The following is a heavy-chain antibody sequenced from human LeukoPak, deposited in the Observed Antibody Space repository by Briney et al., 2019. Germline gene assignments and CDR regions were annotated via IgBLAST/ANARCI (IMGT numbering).Heavy chain of an antibody. D-gene: IGHD1-26*01. Sequence: PSETLSLTCAVYGGSFSGYYWSWIRQPPGKGLEWIGEINHSGSTNYNPSLKGRVTISVDTSKNQFSLKPSSVTAADTAVYYCATGQGFYSGSYPFDYWGQGTLVTVSS. CDR3: ATGQGFYSGSYPFDY. CDR2: INHSGST. CDR1: GGSFSGYY. J-gene: IGHJ4*02. V-gene: IGHV4-34*01.